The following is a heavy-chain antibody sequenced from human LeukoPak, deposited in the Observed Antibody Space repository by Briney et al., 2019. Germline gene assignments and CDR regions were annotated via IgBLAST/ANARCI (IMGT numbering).Heavy chain of an antibody. CDR3: AREGSSYHHYNYSWFDP. CDR1: GGSISSYY. V-gene: IGHV4-4*07. J-gene: IGHJ5*02. Sequence: SETLSLTCTVSGGSISSYYWSWIRQPAGKGLEWIGRIYTSGSTNYNPSLKSRVTISVDTSKNQFSPKLSSVTAADTAVYYCAREGSSYHHYNYSWFDPWGQGTLVTVSS. CDR2: IYTSGST. D-gene: IGHD5-24*01.